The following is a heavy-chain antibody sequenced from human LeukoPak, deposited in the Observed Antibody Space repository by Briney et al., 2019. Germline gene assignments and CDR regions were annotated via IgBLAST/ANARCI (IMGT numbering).Heavy chain of an antibody. CDR3: ARGLLRYYIPSNWFDP. V-gene: IGHV4-34*01. CDR1: GGSFSGYY. CDR2: INHSGST. J-gene: IGHJ5*02. Sequence: SETLSLTCAVYGGSFSGYYWSWIRQPPGKGLEWIGEINHSGSTNYNPSLKSRVTISVDTSKNQFSLKLSSVTAADTAVYYCARGLLRYYIPSNWFDPWGQETLVTVSS. D-gene: IGHD3-9*01.